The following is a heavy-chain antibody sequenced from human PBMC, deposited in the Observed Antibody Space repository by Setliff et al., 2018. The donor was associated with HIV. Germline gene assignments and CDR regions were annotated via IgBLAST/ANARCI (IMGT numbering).Heavy chain of an antibody. CDR1: GYSFITYW. Sequence: GESLKISCRGSGYSFITYWIGWVRQRPGKGLEWMGIMNPDGSNTRYSPSFQGQVTISVDESISTAYLQWSSLKASDTAFYYCARFYGSYDVWGQGTTVTVSS. CDR2: MNPDGSNT. D-gene: IGHD3-10*01. V-gene: IGHV5-51*01. CDR3: ARFYGSYDV. J-gene: IGHJ6*02.